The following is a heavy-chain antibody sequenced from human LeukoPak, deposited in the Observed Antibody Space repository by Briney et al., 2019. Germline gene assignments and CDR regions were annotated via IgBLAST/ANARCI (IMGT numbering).Heavy chain of an antibody. V-gene: IGHV1-69*13. Sequence: SVKVSCKASGGTFSSYAISWERQAPGQGLEWMGGIIPIFGTANYAQKFQGRVTITADESTSTAYMELSSLRSEDTAVYYCARVVDYYDSSGRSPKDNYYYYMDVWGKGTTVTVSS. CDR3: ARVVDYYDSSGRSPKDNYYYYMDV. CDR2: IIPIFGTA. J-gene: IGHJ6*03. CDR1: GGTFSSYA. D-gene: IGHD3-22*01.